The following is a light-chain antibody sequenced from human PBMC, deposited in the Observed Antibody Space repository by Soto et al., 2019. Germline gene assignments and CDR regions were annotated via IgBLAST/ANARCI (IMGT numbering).Light chain of an antibody. Sequence: QSALTQPASVSGSPGQSITISCTGTSSDVGGYNYVSWYQQHPGKAPKLMIYDVSNRPSGVSNRFSGSKSGNTVSLTISGLQAEDEADYYRSSYTSSSTLIFGTGTKLTVL. CDR2: DVS. CDR1: SSDVGGYNY. V-gene: IGLV2-14*01. CDR3: SSYTSSSTLI. J-gene: IGLJ1*01.